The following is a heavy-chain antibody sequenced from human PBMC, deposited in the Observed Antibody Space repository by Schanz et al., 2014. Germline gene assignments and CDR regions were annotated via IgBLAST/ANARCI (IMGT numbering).Heavy chain of an antibody. J-gene: IGHJ4*02. CDR3: ARKVVATIGGYYDN. CDR2: MNESHSTI. Sequence: EVQLLESGGGLVQPGGSLRLSCAASGFAVDNYYMSCVRQAPGRGLEWVSAMNESHSTIYYADSVRGRFTISRDNAENTLFLQMNSLRAEDTAVYYCARKVVATIGGYYDNWGQGTLVIVSS. V-gene: IGHV3-23*01. CDR1: GFAVDNYY. D-gene: IGHD5-12*01.